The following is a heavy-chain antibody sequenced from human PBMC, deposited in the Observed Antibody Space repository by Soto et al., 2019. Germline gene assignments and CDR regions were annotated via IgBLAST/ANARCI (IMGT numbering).Heavy chain of an antibody. D-gene: IGHD3-10*01. Sequence: SETLSLTCTVSGGSISSSSYYWGWIRQPPGKGLEWIGSIYYSGSTYYNPSLKSRVTISVDTSKNQFSLKLSSVTAADTAVYYCASTARRVYGSGSYYRPPYYYYGMDVWGQGTTVTVSS. CDR3: ASTARRVYGSGSYYRPPYYYYGMDV. CDR2: IYYSGST. CDR1: GGSISSSSYY. V-gene: IGHV4-39*01. J-gene: IGHJ6*02.